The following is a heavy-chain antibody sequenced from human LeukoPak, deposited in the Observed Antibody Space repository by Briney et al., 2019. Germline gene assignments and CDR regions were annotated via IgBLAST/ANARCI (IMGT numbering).Heavy chain of an antibody. CDR2: IYYSGST. V-gene: IGHV4-61*08. CDR3: ARDLWFGELAGFDP. D-gene: IGHD3-10*01. Sequence: PSQTLSLTCTVSGGSISSGGYYWSWIRQPPGKGLEWIGYIYYSGSTNYNPSLKSRVTISVDTSKNQFSLKLSSVTAADTAVYYGARDLWFGELAGFDPWGQGTLVTVSS. J-gene: IGHJ5*02. CDR1: GGSISSGGYY.